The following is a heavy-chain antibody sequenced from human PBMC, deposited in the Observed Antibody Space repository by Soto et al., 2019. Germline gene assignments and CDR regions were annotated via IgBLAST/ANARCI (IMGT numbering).Heavy chain of an antibody. CDR3: ARDTAMALPDA. J-gene: IGHJ4*02. CDR2: ISAYNGNT. Sequence: QVQLVQSGAEVKKPGASVKVSCKASGYTFTSYGISWVRQAPGQGLEWMGWISAYNGNTKYAQKLQCRVTMTTDTSASTAYIELRSLRSDDAAVYYCARDTAMALPDAWGQGTLVTVSS. D-gene: IGHD5-18*01. V-gene: IGHV1-18*01. CDR1: GYTFTSYG.